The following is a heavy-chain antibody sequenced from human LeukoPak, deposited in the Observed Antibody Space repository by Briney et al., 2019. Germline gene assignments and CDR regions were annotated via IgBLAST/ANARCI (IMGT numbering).Heavy chain of an antibody. CDR1: GYTFTTYG. D-gene: IGHD3-22*01. Sequence: ASVTVSFKGSGYTFTTYGISWVRQAPGQGLEWMGWITTYNGKTHYAQKFQGRVTMTADTSTRTVSMELRSLRSDDTAVYYCARDAGGSGYDVLDYWGQGTLVTVSS. V-gene: IGHV1-18*04. CDR2: ITTYNGKT. J-gene: IGHJ4*02. CDR3: ARDAGGSGYDVLDY.